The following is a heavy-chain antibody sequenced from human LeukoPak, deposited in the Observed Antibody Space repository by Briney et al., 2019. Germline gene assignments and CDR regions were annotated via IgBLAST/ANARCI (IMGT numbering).Heavy chain of an antibody. CDR2: ISGSGGNT. D-gene: IGHD5-24*01. CDR1: GFTFTSYG. CDR3: AKDPERWLQLRLGFSD. J-gene: IGHJ4*02. Sequence: GGSLRLSCAVSGFTFTSYGMSWVRQAPGKGLEWVSGISGSGGNTYYADSVKGRFTISRDNSKNTLYLQMNSLRAEDTAVYYCAKDPERWLQLRLGFSDWGQGTLVTVSS. V-gene: IGHV3-23*01.